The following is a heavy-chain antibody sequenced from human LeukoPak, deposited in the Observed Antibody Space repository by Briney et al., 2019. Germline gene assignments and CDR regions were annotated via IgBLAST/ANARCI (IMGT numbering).Heavy chain of an antibody. Sequence: GGSLRLSCTASGFTFGDYAMSWVRQAPGKGLEWVGFIRRKAYGGTTEYAASVKGRFTISRDDSKSIAYLQMNSLKTEDTAVYYCTGCSDSSGYSGIDYWGQGTLVTVSS. V-gene: IGHV3-49*04. J-gene: IGHJ4*02. CDR2: IRRKAYGGTT. CDR3: TGCSDSSGYSGIDY. D-gene: IGHD3-22*01. CDR1: GFTFGDYA.